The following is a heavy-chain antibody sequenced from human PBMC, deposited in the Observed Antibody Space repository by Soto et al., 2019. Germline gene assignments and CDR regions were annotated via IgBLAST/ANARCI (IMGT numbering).Heavy chain of an antibody. CDR2: IYSGGST. Sequence: GGSLRLSCAASGFTVSSNYMSWVRQAPGKGLEWVSVIYSGGSTYYADPVKGRFTISRDNSKNTLYLQMNSLRAENTAVYYCARDYYYGSGSQDAFDIWGQGTMVTVSS. D-gene: IGHD3-10*01. J-gene: IGHJ3*02. CDR3: ARDYYYGSGSQDAFDI. V-gene: IGHV3-66*01. CDR1: GFTVSSNY.